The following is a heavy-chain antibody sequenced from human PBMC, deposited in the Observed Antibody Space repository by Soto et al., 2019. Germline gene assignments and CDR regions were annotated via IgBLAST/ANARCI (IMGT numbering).Heavy chain of an antibody. Sequence: WMGWISAYNGXTNYAQKLQGRVTMTTDTSTSTAYMELRSLRSDDTAVYYCARDTDNYDYVWGSYRPFDYWGQGTLVTVSS. J-gene: IGHJ4*02. D-gene: IGHD3-16*02. CDR3: ARDTDNYDYVWGSYRPFDY. CDR2: ISAYNGXT. V-gene: IGHV1-18*01.